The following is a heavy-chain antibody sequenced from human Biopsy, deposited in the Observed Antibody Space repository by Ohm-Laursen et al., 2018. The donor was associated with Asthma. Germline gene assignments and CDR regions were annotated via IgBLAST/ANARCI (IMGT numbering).Heavy chain of an antibody. CDR2: IYYSGST. CDR3: ARGISRVTGLFDHFDS. D-gene: IGHD2-21*02. CDR1: GVSISSDY. J-gene: IGHJ4*02. Sequence: GTLSLTCTVSGVSISSDYWSWIRQPPGKGLEWIGHIYYSGSTNYQPSLKRRVTISVDTSKNQFSLKLRSVTAADAAVYYCARGISRVTGLFDHFDSWGQGTLVTVSS. V-gene: IGHV4-59*01.